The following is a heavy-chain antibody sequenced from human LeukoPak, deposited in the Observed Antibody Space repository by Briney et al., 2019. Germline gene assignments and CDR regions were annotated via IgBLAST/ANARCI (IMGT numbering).Heavy chain of an antibody. V-gene: IGHV4-39*01. Sequence: SETLSLTCTVSGGSISSSSDYWGWIRQPPGKGLEWIGSIYYSGSTYYNPSLKSRVTISVDTSKNQFSLKLSSVTAADTAVYYCARHGKDILTGYYNWFDPWGQGTLVTVSS. J-gene: IGHJ5*02. CDR3: ARHGKDILTGYYNWFDP. CDR2: IYYSGST. CDR1: GGSISSSSDY. D-gene: IGHD3-9*01.